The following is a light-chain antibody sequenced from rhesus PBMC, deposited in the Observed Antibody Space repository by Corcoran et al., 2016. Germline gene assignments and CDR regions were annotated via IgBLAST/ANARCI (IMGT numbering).Light chain of an antibody. CDR2: NTN. CDR3: LLYYGGTHDV. Sequence: QAVVTQEPSLTVSPGGTVTLTCGSSTGPVTSDNYPHWFQQKPGQAPRGLIYNTNIRHSWTPARFSGSLGGGKAALTLSDAQPEDAADYYCLLYYGGTHDVFGSGSKLTVL. J-gene: IGLJ6*01. CDR1: TGPVTSDNY. V-gene: IGLV7-71*01.